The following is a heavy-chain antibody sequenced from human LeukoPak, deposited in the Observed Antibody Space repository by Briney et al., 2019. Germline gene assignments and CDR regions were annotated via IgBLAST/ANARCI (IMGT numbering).Heavy chain of an antibody. V-gene: IGHV4-39*02. D-gene: IGHD2-2*03. J-gene: IGHJ5*02. Sequence: SETLSLTCTVSNGSMTSDSYYWAWVRQPPGKGLEWIGTIFYSGKTYYSASLKSRVTVSLATSKKNFSLRLSSVTAADRAVYYCARLWIVATWFDAWGQGALVTVSS. CDR3: ARLWIVATWFDA. CDR1: NGSMTSDSYY. CDR2: IFYSGKT.